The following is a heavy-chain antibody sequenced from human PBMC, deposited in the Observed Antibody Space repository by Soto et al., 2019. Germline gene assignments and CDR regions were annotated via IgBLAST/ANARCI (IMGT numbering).Heavy chain of an antibody. CDR3: TTGIYYDILTGYHNVAY. V-gene: IGHV3-15*01. D-gene: IGHD3-9*01. J-gene: IGHJ4*02. CDR2: IKSKTDGGTA. CDR1: GFNLSHPW. Sequence: PGGSLRLSCVASGFNLSHPWMTWVRQAAGKGLEWVGRIKSKTDGGTADYAGPVKGRATIPRDDSKNTVYLQMNSLKTEDTAVYYCTTGIYYDILTGYHNVAYWGQGALVTVSS.